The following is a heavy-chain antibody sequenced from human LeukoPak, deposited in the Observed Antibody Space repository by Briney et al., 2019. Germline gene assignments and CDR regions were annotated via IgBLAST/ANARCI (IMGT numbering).Heavy chain of an antibody. J-gene: IGHJ6*02. CDR2: INPNSGDT. Sequence: ASVKVSCKTSGYSFTGYFMHWVRQAPGQGLEWMGWINPNSGDTKYAQRFQGRVTMTRDTSINTAYMELRRLTSDDTAVYYCARVPSMIRGVVNYGMDVWGQGTTVTVS. CDR3: ARVPSMIRGVVNYGMDV. CDR1: GYSFTGYF. V-gene: IGHV1-2*02. D-gene: IGHD3-10*01.